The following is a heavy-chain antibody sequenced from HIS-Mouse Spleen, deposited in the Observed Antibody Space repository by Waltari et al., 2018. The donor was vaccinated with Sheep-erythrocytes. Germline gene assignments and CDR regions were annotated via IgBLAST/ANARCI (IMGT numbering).Heavy chain of an antibody. V-gene: IGHV3-74*01. CDR3: VRETEWELSFDY. Sequence: EVQLLASGGGLVQPGGSRRLSCAASVFTFRSYWMHWVRQAPGKGLVWVSRINSDGSSTSYADSVKGRFTISRDNAKNTLYLQMNSLRAEDTAVYYCVRETEWELSFDYWGQGTLVTVSS. CDR2: INSDGSST. D-gene: IGHD1-26*01. CDR1: VFTFRSYW. J-gene: IGHJ4*02.